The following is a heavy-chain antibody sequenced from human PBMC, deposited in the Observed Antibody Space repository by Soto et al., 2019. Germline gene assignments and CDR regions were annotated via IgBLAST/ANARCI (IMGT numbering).Heavy chain of an antibody. Sequence: QVQLVESGGGVVQPGRSLRLSCAASGFTFSSYAMHWVRQAPGNGLEWVAVISYDGSNKYYADSVKGRFTISRDNSKNTLYLQMNSLRAEDTAVYYCARAVKDSSGYLVSYFDYWGQGTLVTVSS. CDR2: ISYDGSNK. V-gene: IGHV3-30-3*01. D-gene: IGHD3-22*01. CDR1: GFTFSSYA. CDR3: ARAVKDSSGYLVSYFDY. J-gene: IGHJ4*02.